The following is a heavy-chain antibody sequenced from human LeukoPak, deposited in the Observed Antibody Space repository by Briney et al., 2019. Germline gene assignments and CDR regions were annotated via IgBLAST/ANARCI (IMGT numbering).Heavy chain of an antibody. CDR2: INHSGST. J-gene: IGHJ2*01. CDR3: ARSRSGGTQTKSTYFDL. CDR1: GGSFSGYY. Sequence: SETLSLTCAVYGGSFSGYYWSWIRQPPGKGLEWIGEINHSGSTNYNPSLKSRVTIPVDTSKNQFSLKLSSVTAADTAVYYCARSRSGGTQTKSTYFDLWGRGTLVTVTS. V-gene: IGHV4-34*01. D-gene: IGHD2-15*01.